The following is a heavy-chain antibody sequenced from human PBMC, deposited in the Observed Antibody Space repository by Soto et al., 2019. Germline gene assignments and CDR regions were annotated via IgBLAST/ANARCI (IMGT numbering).Heavy chain of an antibody. CDR2: ISSSSSYI. CDR1: GFTFSSYS. D-gene: IGHD3-3*01. CDR3: ARDSMYYDFWSGYYSPYYFDY. Sequence: GGSLRLSCAASGFTFSSYSMNWVRQAPGKGLEWVSSISSSSSYIYYADSVKGRFTISRDNAKNSLYLQMNSLRAEDTAVYYCARDSMYYDFWSGYYSPYYFDYWGQGTLVTVSS. J-gene: IGHJ4*02. V-gene: IGHV3-21*01.